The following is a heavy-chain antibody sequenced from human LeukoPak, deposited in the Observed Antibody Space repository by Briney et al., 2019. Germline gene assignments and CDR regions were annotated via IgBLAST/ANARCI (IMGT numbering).Heavy chain of an antibody. J-gene: IGHJ4*02. CDR1: GYTFTGYY. CDR3: ARGVVAATRLYYFDY. V-gene: IGHV1-2*02. CDR2: INPDSGGT. Sequence: GASVKVSCKASGYTFTGYYMHWVRQAPGQGLEWMGWINPDSGGTNYAQKFQGRVTMTRDTSISTAYMELSRLRSDDTAVYYCARGVVAATRLYYFDYWGQGTLVTVSP. D-gene: IGHD2-15*01.